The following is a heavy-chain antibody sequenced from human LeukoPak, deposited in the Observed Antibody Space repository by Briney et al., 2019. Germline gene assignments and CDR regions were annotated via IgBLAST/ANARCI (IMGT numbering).Heavy chain of an antibody. D-gene: IGHD6-19*01. CDR2: ISGSGGST. CDR3: AKGPWLVPYDY. Sequence: GGSLRLSCAASRFTFSSYAMSWVRQAPGGGREWVSAISGSGGSTYYAGSVKGRFTISRDNFKNTLYLQMNSLRAEDTAVYYCAKGPWLVPYDYWGQGTLVTVSS. V-gene: IGHV3-23*01. J-gene: IGHJ4*02. CDR1: RFTFSSYA.